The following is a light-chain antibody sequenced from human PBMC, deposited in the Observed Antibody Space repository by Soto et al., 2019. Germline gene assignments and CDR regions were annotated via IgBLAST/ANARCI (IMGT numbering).Light chain of an antibody. CDR2: DVS. Sequence: QSALTQPPSVSGSPGQSVAIPCTGTSSDVGSYNRVSWYQQPPGTAPKLMIYDVSSRPSEVPDRFSGSKSGNTASLTISGLQAEDEADYYCSSFTTSSTYVFGTGTKLTVL. V-gene: IGLV2-18*02. CDR3: SSFTTSSTYV. CDR1: SSDVGSYNR. J-gene: IGLJ1*01.